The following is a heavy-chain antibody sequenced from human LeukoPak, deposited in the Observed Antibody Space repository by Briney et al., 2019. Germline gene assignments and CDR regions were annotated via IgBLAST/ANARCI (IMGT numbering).Heavy chain of an antibody. CDR1: GFTFSSYG. CDR3: AKEPSYFDY. V-gene: IGHV3-30*18. J-gene: IGHJ4*02. Sequence: PGGSLRLSCAASGFTFSSYGMRWVRQAPGKGLEWVAVISYDGSNKYYADSVKGRFTISRDNSKNTLYLQMKSLRAEDTAVYYCAKEPSYFDYWGQGTLVTVSS. CDR2: ISYDGSNK.